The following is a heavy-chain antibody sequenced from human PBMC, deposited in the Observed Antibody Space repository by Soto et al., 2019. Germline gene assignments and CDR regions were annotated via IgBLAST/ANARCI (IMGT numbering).Heavy chain of an antibody. Sequence: GASVKVSCKASGGTFSSYAISWVRQAPGQGLEWMGGIIPIFGTANYAQKFQGRVTITADESTSTAYMELSSLRSEDTAVYYCASPIAGSYYDYVFDYWGKGTLVTVS. J-gene: IGHJ4*02. CDR1: GGTFSSYA. V-gene: IGHV1-69*13. CDR3: ASPIAGSYYDYVFDY. D-gene: IGHD1-26*01. CDR2: IIPIFGTA.